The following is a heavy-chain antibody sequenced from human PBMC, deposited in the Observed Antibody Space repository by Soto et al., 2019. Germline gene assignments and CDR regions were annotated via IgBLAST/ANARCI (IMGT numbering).Heavy chain of an antibody. CDR2: INQDGSEK. CDR1: GFTFSRHW. V-gene: IGHV3-7*03. J-gene: IGHJ4*02. Sequence: GGSLRLSCAASGFTFSRHWMSWVRQAPGMGLEWVANINQDGSEKYYVDSVKGRFTISRDNPKNSLFLQMNSLGDEDTAIYYCASRPPDVGYYGVFDYWGQGALVTVSS. D-gene: IGHD3-22*01. CDR3: ASRPPDVGYYGVFDY.